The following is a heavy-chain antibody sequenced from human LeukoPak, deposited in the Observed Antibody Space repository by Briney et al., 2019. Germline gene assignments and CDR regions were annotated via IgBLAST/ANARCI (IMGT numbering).Heavy chain of an antibody. J-gene: IGHJ6*02. CDR2: INPNSGGT. CDR1: GYTFTSYG. D-gene: IGHD3-10*01. CDR3: ARGLSGSGSYYDYGMDV. Sequence: GASVKVSCKASGYTFTSYGISWVRQAPGQGLEWMGWINPNSGGTNYAQKFQGRVTMTRDTSISTAYMELSRLRSDDTAVYYCARGLSGSGSYYDYGMDVWGQGTTVTVSS. V-gene: IGHV1-2*02.